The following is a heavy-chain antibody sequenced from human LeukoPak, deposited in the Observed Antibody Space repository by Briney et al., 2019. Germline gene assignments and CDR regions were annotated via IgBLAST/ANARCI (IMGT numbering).Heavy chain of an antibody. CDR3: AKAFDYYDSSGYFY. D-gene: IGHD3-22*01. CDR1: GFTFSTYW. V-gene: IGHV3-74*01. Sequence: GGSLRLSCAASGFTFSTYWMHWVRQAPGKGLVWVSRINSDGSSTSYADSVKGRFTISRDNAKNTLYLQMNSLRAEDTAVYYCAKAFDYYDSSGYFYWGQGTLVTVSS. CDR2: INSDGSST. J-gene: IGHJ4*02.